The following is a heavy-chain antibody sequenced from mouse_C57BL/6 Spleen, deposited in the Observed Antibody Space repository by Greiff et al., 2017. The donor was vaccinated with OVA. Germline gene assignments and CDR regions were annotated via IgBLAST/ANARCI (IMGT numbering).Heavy chain of an antibody. CDR2: IDPSDSYT. V-gene: IGHV1-69*01. Sequence: QVQLQQPGAELVMPGASVKLSCKASGYTFTSYWMHWVKQRPGQGLEWIGEIDPSDSYTNYNQEFKGKSTLTVDKSSSTAYMQLSSLTSEDSAVYYCARGGYYYGSSPWFAYWGQGTLVTVSA. CDR3: ARGGYYYGSSPWFAY. CDR1: GYTFTSYW. J-gene: IGHJ3*01. D-gene: IGHD1-1*01.